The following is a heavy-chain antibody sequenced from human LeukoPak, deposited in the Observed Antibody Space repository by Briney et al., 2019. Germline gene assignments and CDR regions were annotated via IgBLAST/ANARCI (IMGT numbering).Heavy chain of an antibody. J-gene: IGHJ4*02. Sequence: PSETLSLTCTVSGGSISSYYWSWIRQPPGKGLEWIGYIYYSGSTNYNPSLKSRVTISVDTSKNQFSLKLSSVTAADTAVYYCARDRGYGDPYYFDYWGQGTLVTVSS. CDR2: IYYSGST. CDR1: GGSISSYY. CDR3: ARDRGYGDPYYFDY. V-gene: IGHV4-59*01. D-gene: IGHD4-17*01.